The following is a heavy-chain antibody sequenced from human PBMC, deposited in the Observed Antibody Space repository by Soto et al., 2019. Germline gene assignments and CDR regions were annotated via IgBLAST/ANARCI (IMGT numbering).Heavy chain of an antibody. CDR1: GYTFTGYY. Sequence: ASVKVSCKASGYTFTGYYMHCVRQAPGQGLEWMGWINPNSGGTNYAQKFQGWVTMTRDTSISTAYMELSRLRSDDTAVYYCARIGGSGYANWFDPWGQGTLVTVSS. V-gene: IGHV1-2*04. J-gene: IGHJ5*02. CDR2: INPNSGGT. D-gene: IGHD5-12*01. CDR3: ARIGGSGYANWFDP.